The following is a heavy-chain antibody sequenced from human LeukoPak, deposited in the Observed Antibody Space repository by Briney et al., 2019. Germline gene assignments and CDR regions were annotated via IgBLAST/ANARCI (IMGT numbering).Heavy chain of an antibody. V-gene: IGHV4-38-2*02. CDR3: ARGPPYYYGSGSTDAFDI. CDR1: GYSISSGYY. Sequence: SETLSLTCTVSGYSISSGYYWGWIRQPPGKGLEWIGSIYHSGSTYYNPSLKSRVTISVDTSKNQFSLKLSSVTAADTAVYYCARGPPYYYGSGSTDAFDIGGQGTMVTVSS. J-gene: IGHJ3*02. D-gene: IGHD3-10*01. CDR2: IYHSGST.